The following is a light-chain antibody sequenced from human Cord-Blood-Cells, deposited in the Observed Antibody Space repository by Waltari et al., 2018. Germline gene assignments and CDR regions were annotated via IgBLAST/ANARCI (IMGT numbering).Light chain of an antibody. CDR2: EVS. CDR3: SSYAGSNNVV. Sequence: QSAPTQPPPASGSPGQSVTISCTGTSSDVGGYNYVSWYQQHPGKAPKLMFYEVSKRPSGFPDRFSGSKSGNTASLTVSGLQAEDEADYYCSSYAGSNNVVFGGGTKLTVL. V-gene: IGLV2-8*01. CDR1: SSDVGGYNY. J-gene: IGLJ2*01.